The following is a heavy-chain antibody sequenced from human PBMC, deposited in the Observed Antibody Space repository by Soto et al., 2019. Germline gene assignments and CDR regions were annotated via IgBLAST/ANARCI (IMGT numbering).Heavy chain of an antibody. CDR2: INPSGGRT. D-gene: IGHD5-12*01. V-gene: IGHV1-46*01. CDR1: GYTFTSYY. Sequence: ASVKVSCKASGYTFTSYYMHWVRQAPGQGLEWMGIINPSGGRTSYAQKFQGRVTITADESTSTAYMELSSLRSEDTAVYYCARDRGNIVATIPGHYYYHGMDVWGQGTTVTVSS. CDR3: ARDRGNIVATIPGHYYYHGMDV. J-gene: IGHJ6*02.